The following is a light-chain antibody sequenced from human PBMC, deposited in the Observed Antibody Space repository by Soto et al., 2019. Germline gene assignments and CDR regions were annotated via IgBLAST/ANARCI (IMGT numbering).Light chain of an antibody. CDR2: GVS. V-gene: IGKV3-15*01. Sequence: EIVMTQSPATLSVSPGERATLSCRASQSVSSKLAWFQQKPGQAPSLLIYGVSTRGTGVPVRFSGSGSGTEFTLTVSSLQSEDFAVYSCQQYNNWPHTFGQGTKVEIK. J-gene: IGKJ2*01. CDR1: QSVSSK. CDR3: QQYNNWPHT.